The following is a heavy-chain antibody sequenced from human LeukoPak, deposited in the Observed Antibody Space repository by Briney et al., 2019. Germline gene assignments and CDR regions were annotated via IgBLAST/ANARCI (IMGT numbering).Heavy chain of an antibody. Sequence: GGSLRLSCAASGFTFSSYAMSWVRQAPGKGLEWVSAISGSGGSTYYADSVKGRFTISRDNSKNTLYLQMNSLRAEDTAVYYCANYRPHYGGNSGDYWGQGTLVTVSS. D-gene: IGHD4-23*01. V-gene: IGHV3-23*01. CDR2: ISGSGGST. J-gene: IGHJ4*02. CDR1: GFTFSSYA. CDR3: ANYRPHYGGNSGDY.